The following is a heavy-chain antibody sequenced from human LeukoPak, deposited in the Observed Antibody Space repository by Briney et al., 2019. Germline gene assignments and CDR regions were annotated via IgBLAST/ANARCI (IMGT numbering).Heavy chain of an antibody. J-gene: IGHJ5*02. CDR1: GGTFSSYA. CDR2: IIPIFGTA. V-gene: IGHV1-69*05. Sequence: SVKVSCKASGGTFSSYAISWVRQAPGQGLEWMGGIIPIFGTANYAQKFQGRVTITTDESTSTAYMKLSSLRSEDTAVYYCARGPMDYDFWSGYFGSWFDPWGQGTLVTVSS. CDR3: ARGPMDYDFWSGYFGSWFDP. D-gene: IGHD3-3*01.